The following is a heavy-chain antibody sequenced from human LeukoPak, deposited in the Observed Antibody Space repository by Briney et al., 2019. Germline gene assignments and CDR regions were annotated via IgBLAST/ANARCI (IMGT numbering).Heavy chain of an antibody. CDR3: AKGTGYCSGGSCYYGVDY. CDR2: ISFGGSNK. Sequence: PGGSLRLSCAASGFTFSSYGMHWVRQAPGKGLEWVAVISFGGSNKYYADSVKGRFTISRDNSKNTLYLQMNSLRAEDTAVYYCAKGTGYCSGGSCYYGVDYWGQGTLVTVSS. V-gene: IGHV3-30*18. D-gene: IGHD2-15*01. J-gene: IGHJ4*02. CDR1: GFTFSSYG.